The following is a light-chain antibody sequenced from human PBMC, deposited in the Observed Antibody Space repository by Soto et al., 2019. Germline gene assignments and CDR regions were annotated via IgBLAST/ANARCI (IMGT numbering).Light chain of an antibody. CDR1: QSIGAN. CDR3: QQSFSTPPT. Sequence: DIRMTHSPSSRSASVGDRVTITCRAIQSIGANLHWYQQKPGTAPNLLIYAASSLQSGVPSRFSGSGSGTDFTLTISNLQPEDFVTYFCQQSFSTPPTFGGGTKVEIK. CDR2: AAS. V-gene: IGKV1-39*01. J-gene: IGKJ4*01.